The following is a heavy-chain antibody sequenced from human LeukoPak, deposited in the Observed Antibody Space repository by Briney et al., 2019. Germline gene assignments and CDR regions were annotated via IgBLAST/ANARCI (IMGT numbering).Heavy chain of an antibody. CDR3: ARAGGVVGAAPGSGDFDS. D-gene: IGHD1-26*01. V-gene: IGHV4-38-2*02. J-gene: IGHJ4*02. Sequence: LETLSLTCSVSGYSISSGYQWGWIRQPPGKRLEWIGSIYQSGRTYDNPSLKSRVTMSVDTARNQFSLKLTSVTAADTAVYYCARAGGVVGAAPGSGDFDSWGQGTLVTVSS. CDR1: GYSISSGYQ. CDR2: IYQSGRT.